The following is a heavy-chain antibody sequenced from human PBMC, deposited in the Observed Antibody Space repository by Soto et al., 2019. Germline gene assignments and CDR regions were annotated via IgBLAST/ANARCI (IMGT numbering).Heavy chain of an antibody. D-gene: IGHD6-6*01. J-gene: IGHJ4*02. V-gene: IGHV3-30*18. CDR1: GFTFSSYG. CDR3: AKERGIGTARMDY. CDR2: ISYDGSNK. Sequence: HPGGSLRLSCAASGFTFSSYGMHWVRQAPGKGLEWVAVISYDGSNKYYADSVKGRFTISRDNSKNTLYLQMNSLRAEDTAVYYCAKERGIGTARMDYWGQGTLVTVSS.